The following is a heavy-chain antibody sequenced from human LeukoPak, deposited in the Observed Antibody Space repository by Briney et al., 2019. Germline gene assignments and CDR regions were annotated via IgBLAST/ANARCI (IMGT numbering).Heavy chain of an antibody. D-gene: IGHD1-26*01. J-gene: IGHJ4*02. CDR2: IYPVDSNT. V-gene: IGHV5-51*01. CDR3: ARVSAGGTYFDY. CDR1: GYSFTSYW. Sequence: GESLKISCKGSGYSFTSYWIGWVRQMPGEGPELMGIIYPVDSNTRYSRSFQGQVTISADKSINTAYLQWSSLKASDTAMYYCARVSAGGTYFDYWGQGTLVTVSS.